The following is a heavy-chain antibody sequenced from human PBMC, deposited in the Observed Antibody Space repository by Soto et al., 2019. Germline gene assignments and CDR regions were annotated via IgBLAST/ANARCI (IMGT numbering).Heavy chain of an antibody. J-gene: IGHJ6*02. D-gene: IGHD3-10*01. Sequence: GGSLRLSCAGPGFTFGTYWMHWVRQGPGKGLEWVSRINIDGSDTIYADSVRGRFTISRDNAKNTLDLQMNSLRAEDTAVYFCARGSGVRGATPYYYYAMDVWGQGATVTVSS. CDR3: ARGSGVRGATPYYYYAMDV. V-gene: IGHV3-74*01. CDR2: INIDGSDT. CDR1: GFTFGTYW.